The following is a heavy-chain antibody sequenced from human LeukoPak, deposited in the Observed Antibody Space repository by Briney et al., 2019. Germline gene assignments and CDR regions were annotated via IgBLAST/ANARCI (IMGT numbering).Heavy chain of an antibody. D-gene: IGHD3-3*01. CDR1: GFTFSSYE. J-gene: IGHJ4*02. CDR3: VKDGRSGYYPGDVY. Sequence: GGSLRLSCAASGFTFSSYEMTWVRQAPGKGLEWVSAISGSGAGTYYADSVRGRFTISRDNSKNTLYLQMNSLRAEDTAVYYCVKDGRSGYYPGDVYWGQGTLVTVSS. V-gene: IGHV3-23*01. CDR2: ISGSGAGT.